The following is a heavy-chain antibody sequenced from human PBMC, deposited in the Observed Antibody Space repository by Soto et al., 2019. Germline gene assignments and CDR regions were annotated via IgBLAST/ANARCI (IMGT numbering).Heavy chain of an antibody. Sequence: QVQLVQSGAEMKKPGSSVKVSCKASGGPFSSHPISWVRQAPGQGLEWMGGIIPVIGTPNYAQKFQGRVTISADESTSTAYMELTSLRSEDTAMYYCARGLTVTYGMDVWGQGTTVIVSS. D-gene: IGHD4-4*01. CDR3: ARGLTVTYGMDV. CDR2: IIPVIGTP. J-gene: IGHJ6*02. V-gene: IGHV1-69*12. CDR1: GGPFSSHP.